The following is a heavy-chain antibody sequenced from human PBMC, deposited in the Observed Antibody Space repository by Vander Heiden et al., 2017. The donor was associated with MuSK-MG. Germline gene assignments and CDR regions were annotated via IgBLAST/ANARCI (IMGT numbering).Heavy chain of an antibody. J-gene: IGHJ4*02. CDR2: IYHSGIT. CDR1: GASISTANW. V-gene: IGHV4-4*02. D-gene: IGHD1-26*01. CDR3: ASDGRFSHFDY. Sequence: QVHLQESGPGLVKPSGTLSLTCAVSGASISTANWWSWVRQPPGKGLEWLGDIYHSGITDYNPSLKSRLTITVDRAKNQFSLTLSSVTAADTAMDYWASDGRFSHFDYWGQGTLVNVSS.